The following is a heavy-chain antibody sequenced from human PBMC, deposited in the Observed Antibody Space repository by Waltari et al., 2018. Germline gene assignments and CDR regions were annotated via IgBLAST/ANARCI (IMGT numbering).Heavy chain of an antibody. CDR3: ARHGYSGGWFDP. Sequence: QLQLQESGPGLVKPSETLSLTCSVSGASISSSNYYWGWIRQPPGKGLEWIGSMFNGGSTYYNPSLKSRVPISVDTSKNQFSLRLNSVTAADTAIYYCARHGYSGGWFDPWGQGTLVTVSS. CDR2: MFNGGST. D-gene: IGHD4-17*01. CDR1: GASISSSNYY. J-gene: IGHJ5*02. V-gene: IGHV4-39*01.